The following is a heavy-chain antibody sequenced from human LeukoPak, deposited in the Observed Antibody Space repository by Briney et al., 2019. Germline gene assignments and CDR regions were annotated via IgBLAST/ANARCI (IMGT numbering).Heavy chain of an antibody. V-gene: IGHV3-23*01. CDR3: AKDGYSYGSNYLDY. Sequence: GGSLRLSCAASGFTFSSYAMSWVRQAPGKGLEWVSGISGRGGSTYYADSVKGRFTISRDNSKNTLYLQMNNMRAEDTAVYYCAKDGYSYGSNYLDYWGQGTLVTVSS. J-gene: IGHJ4*02. CDR2: ISGRGGST. D-gene: IGHD5-18*01. CDR1: GFTFSSYA.